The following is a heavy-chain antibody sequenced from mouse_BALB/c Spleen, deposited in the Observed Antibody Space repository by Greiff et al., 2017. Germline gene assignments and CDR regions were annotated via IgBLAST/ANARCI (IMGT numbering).Heavy chain of an antibody. J-gene: IGHJ2*01. V-gene: IGHV3-2*02. CDR2: ISYSGST. D-gene: IGHD2-4*01. Sequence: EVKLQESGPGLVKPSQSLSLTCTVTGYSITSDYAWNWIRQFPGNKLEWMGYISYSGSTSYNPSLKSRISITRDTSKNQFFLQLNSVTTEDTATYYCAKIYYDYDGRPYYFDYWGQGTTLTVSS. CDR3: AKIYYDYDGRPYYFDY. CDR1: GYSITSDYA.